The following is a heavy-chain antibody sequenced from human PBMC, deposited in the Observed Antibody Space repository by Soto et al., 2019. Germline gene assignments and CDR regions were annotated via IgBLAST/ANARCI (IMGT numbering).Heavy chain of an antibody. CDR1: GFTFSSYS. CDR3: ARDYISYGPFDY. CDR2: ISSSSSTI. J-gene: IGHJ4*02. V-gene: IGHV3-48*01. D-gene: IGHD5-18*01. Sequence: EVQLVESGGGLVQPGGSLRLSCAASGFTFSSYSMNWVRQAPGKGLEWVSYISSSSSTIYYADSVKGRFTTSRDNAKNALQLQMNSLRAEDTAVYSCARDYISYGPFDYWGQGTLVTVSS.